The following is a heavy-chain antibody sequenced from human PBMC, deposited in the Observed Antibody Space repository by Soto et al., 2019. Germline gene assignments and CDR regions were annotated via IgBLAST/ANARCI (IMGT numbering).Heavy chain of an antibody. CDR3: TRGIRGSRGWSYYYGMDV. CDR2: IKQDGSEE. CDR1: GFTFSNYW. Sequence: EVQLVESGGGLVQPGGSLRLSCAASGFTFSNYWMSWVRQAPGKWLEWLANIKQDGSEEFYVDSVKGRFTISRDNAKNSLYLQMISLRADDTAVYYCTRGIRGSRGWSYYYGMDVWGQGTPVTVSS. J-gene: IGHJ6*02. D-gene: IGHD6-19*01. V-gene: IGHV3-7*03.